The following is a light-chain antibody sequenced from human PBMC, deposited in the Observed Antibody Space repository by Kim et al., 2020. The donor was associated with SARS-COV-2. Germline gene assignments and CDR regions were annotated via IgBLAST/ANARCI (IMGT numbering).Light chain of an antibody. CDR1: SLRTSA. CDR2: GKN. J-gene: IGLJ2*01. CDR3: NSRDSNDNVV. V-gene: IGLV3-19*01. Sequence: SSELTQDPALDRTCARLVTSKCPGDSLRTSAATWYQQKPGQAPILVIYGKNNWPSGIPDRFSGSSSGTTASLTITVTPAPDEADYYCNSRDSNDNVVFDG.